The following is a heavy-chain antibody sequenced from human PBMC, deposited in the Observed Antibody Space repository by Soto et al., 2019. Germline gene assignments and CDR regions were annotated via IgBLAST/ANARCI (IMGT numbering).Heavy chain of an antibody. D-gene: IGHD2-21*02. CDR3: ARDLWGYCGVDCYPLDV. J-gene: IGHJ6*02. CDR1: GYTFTSYY. CDR2: INPSGGST. V-gene: IGHV1-46*01. Sequence: ASVKVSCKASGYTFTSYYMHWVRQAPGQGLEWMGIINPSGGSTIYAQKFQGRVTMTRDTSTSTVYMELSSLRSEDTAVYYCARDLWGYCGVDCYPLDVWGQGTTVTVSS.